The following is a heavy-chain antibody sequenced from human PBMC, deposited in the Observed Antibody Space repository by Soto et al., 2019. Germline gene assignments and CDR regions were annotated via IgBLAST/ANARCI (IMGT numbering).Heavy chain of an antibody. CDR2: INPNSGGT. CDR3: ARETPLWFGEGYYYGMDV. Sequence: ASVKVSCKASGYTFTGYYMRWVRQAPGQGLEWMGWINPNSGGTNYAQKFQGWVTMTRDTSISTAYMELSRLRSDDTAVYYCARETPLWFGEGYYYGMDVWGQGTTVTVSS. J-gene: IGHJ6*02. CDR1: GYTFTGYY. V-gene: IGHV1-2*04. D-gene: IGHD3-10*01.